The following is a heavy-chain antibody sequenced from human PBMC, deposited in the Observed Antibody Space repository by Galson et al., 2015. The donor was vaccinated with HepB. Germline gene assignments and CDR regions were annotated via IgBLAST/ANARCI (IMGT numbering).Heavy chain of an antibody. Sequence: SLRLSCAASGFTFSDYYMSWIRQAPGKGLEWVSYISSSSSYTNYADSMKGRFTISRDNAKNSLYLQMNSLRAEDTAVYYCARAFLGPFDYWGQGTLVTVSS. V-gene: IGHV3-11*06. CDR3: ARAFLGPFDY. CDR1: GFTFSDYY. J-gene: IGHJ4*02. D-gene: IGHD1-26*01. CDR2: ISSSSSYT.